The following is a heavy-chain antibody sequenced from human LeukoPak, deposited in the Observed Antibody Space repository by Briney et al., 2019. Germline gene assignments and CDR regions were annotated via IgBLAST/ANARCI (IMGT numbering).Heavy chain of an antibody. V-gene: IGHV3-7*01. CDR3: ARDGFVGAADY. Sequence: GGSLRLSCAASEFIFSGYWMNWVRQAPGKGLEWVANIKQDGSEKQYVDSVRGRFTISRDNAKNSLYLQVNSLRVEDTAVYYCARDGFVGAADYWGQGTLVTVSS. CDR1: EFIFSGYW. CDR2: IKQDGSEK. D-gene: IGHD6-13*01. J-gene: IGHJ4*02.